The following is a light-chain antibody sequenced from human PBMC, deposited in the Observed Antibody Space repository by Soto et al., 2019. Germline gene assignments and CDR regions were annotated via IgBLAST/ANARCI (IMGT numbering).Light chain of an antibody. CDR3: QQHGSSPFT. V-gene: IGKV3-20*01. CDR1: QSVTTTY. Sequence: EIVLTQSPGTLSLSPGERATLSCRASQSVTTTYLAWYQQKPGQAPRLLISGASTRATGIPDRFSASGSGTDFTLTISRLEPEDFAVYYCQQHGSSPFTFGPGTKADIK. J-gene: IGKJ3*01. CDR2: GAS.